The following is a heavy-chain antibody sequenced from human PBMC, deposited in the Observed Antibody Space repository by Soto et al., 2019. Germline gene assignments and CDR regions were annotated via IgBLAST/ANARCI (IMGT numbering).Heavy chain of an antibody. J-gene: IGHJ4*02. V-gene: IGHV3-11*06. CDR2: ISSSSSYT. CDR1: GFTFSDYY. Sequence: SGGSLRLSCAASGFTFSDYYMSWIRQAPGKGLEWVSYISSSSSYTNYADSVKGRFTISRDNAKNSLYLQMNSLRAEDTAVYYCARVGLRYYDSSGYPYYFDYWGQGTLVTVSS. CDR3: ARVGLRYYDSSGYPYYFDY. D-gene: IGHD3-22*01.